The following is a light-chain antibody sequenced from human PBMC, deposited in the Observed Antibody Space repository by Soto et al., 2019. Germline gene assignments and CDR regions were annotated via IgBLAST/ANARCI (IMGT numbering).Light chain of an antibody. CDR3: CSHAGSDEV. V-gene: IGLV2-11*01. J-gene: IGLJ2*01. CDR2: DVS. Sequence: QSALTQPRSVSGSPGQSVTIACTGTSSDVGGYHFVSWYQQHPGKAPKVMIYDVSKRPSGVPDRFSGSKSDNTASLTISGLQAEDEAYYYCCSHAGSDEVFGGGTKLTVL. CDR1: SSDVGGYHF.